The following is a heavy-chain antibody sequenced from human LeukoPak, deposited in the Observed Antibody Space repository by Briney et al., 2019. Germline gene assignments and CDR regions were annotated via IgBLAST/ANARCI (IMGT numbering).Heavy chain of an antibody. CDR3: AKLVGSNSDY. CDR2: ISSGGFST. V-gene: IGHV3-23*01. D-gene: IGHD5-24*01. Sequence: PGGSLRLSCAVFGPTLRSYALNWVRQAPGKGLEWVSTISSGGFSTNYADSVKGRFTVSRDKSDSTLFLQMNNPRAEDTAIYYCAKLVGSNSDYWGQGTLVIVSS. J-gene: IGHJ4*02. CDR1: GPTLRSYA.